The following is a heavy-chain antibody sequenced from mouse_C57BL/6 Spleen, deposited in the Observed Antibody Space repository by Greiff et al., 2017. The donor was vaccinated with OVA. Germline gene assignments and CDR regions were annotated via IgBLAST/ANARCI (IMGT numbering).Heavy chain of an antibody. Sequence: QVQLQQPGAELVRPGTSVKLSCKASGYTFTSYWMHWVKQRPGQGLEWIGVIDPSDSYTNYNQKFKGKATLTVDTSSSTAYMQLSSLTSEDSAVYYCARLGGNGPYYWGQGTTLTVSS. V-gene: IGHV1-59*01. CDR3: ARLGGNGPYY. D-gene: IGHD1-1*02. J-gene: IGHJ2*01. CDR2: IDPSDSYT. CDR1: GYTFTSYW.